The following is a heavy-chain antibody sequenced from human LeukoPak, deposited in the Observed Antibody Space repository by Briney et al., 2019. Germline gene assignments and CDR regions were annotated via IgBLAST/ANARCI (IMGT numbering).Heavy chain of an antibody. V-gene: IGHV1-46*01. CDR1: GYTFTSYY. Sequence: ASVKVSRKASGYTFTSYYMHWVRQAPGQGLEWVGIINPSGGSTSYAQKFQGRVTMTRDTSTSTVYMELSSLRSEDTAVYYCARQPDLITMIVESYYSDYWGQGTLVTVSS. J-gene: IGHJ4*02. CDR2: INPSGGST. CDR3: ARQPDLITMIVESYYSDY. D-gene: IGHD3-22*01.